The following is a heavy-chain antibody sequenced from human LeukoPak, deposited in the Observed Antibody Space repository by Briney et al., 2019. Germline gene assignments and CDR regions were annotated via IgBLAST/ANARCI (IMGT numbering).Heavy chain of an antibody. CDR1: GFTLSSCA. CDR2: IGSSGGTT. V-gene: IGHV3-23*01. CDR3: AALSYDFWSGINWFDP. J-gene: IGHJ5*02. Sequence: GGSLRLSCGASGFTLSSCAMSWVRQAPGQGLEWVSAIGSSGGTTYYADSVKGRFTISRDDSKNTLNLQMNSLRVEDTAAYYCAALSYDFWSGINWFDPWGQGTLVTVSP. D-gene: IGHD3-3*01.